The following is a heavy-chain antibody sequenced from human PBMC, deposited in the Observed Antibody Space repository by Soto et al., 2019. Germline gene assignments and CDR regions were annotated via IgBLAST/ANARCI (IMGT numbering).Heavy chain of an antibody. CDR3: AKDQASWQVSFDS. CDR2: ISYDGSNT. J-gene: IGHJ4*02. CDR1: GFTFNIYG. Sequence: VQLVESGGGVVQPGGSLRLSCAASGFTFNIYGMHWVRQAPDKGLEWVALISYDGSNTYYADSVKGRFTISRDNSKNTLFLQMNSLRDDATALYYFAKDQASWQVSFDSWGQGTLVTVSS. V-gene: IGHV3-30*18.